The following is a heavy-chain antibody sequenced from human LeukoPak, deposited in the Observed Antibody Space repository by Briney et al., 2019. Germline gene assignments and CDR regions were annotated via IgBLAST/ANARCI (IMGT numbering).Heavy chain of an antibody. D-gene: IGHD3-10*01. J-gene: IGHJ3*02. CDR3: ARGFYGSGSYPDAFDI. V-gene: IGHV3-48*04. CDR2: ISSSSSTI. CDR1: GFTFSSYS. Sequence: PGGSLRLSCAASGFTFSSYSMNWVRQAPGKGLEWVSYISSSSSTIYYADSVKGRFTISRDNAKNTLYLQMNSLRAEDTAVYYCARGFYGSGSYPDAFDIWGQGTMVTVSS.